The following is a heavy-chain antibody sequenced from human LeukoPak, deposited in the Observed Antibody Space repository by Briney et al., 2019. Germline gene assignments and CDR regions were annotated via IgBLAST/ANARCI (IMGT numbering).Heavy chain of an antibody. CDR2: IYYSGST. CDR1: GGSISSYY. Sequence: PSETLSLTCTVSGGSISSYYWSWIRQPPGKGLEWIGYIYYSGSTNYNPSLKSRVAISVDTSKNQFSLKLSSVTAADTAVYYCARGSKAAPGTFDYWGQGTLVTVSS. D-gene: IGHD6-13*01. J-gene: IGHJ4*02. CDR3: ARGSKAAPGTFDY. V-gene: IGHV4-59*01.